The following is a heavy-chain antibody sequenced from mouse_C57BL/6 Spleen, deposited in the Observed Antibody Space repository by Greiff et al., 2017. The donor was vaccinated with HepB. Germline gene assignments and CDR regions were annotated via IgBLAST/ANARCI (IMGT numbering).Heavy chain of an antibody. Sequence: VQLQQSGAELVRPGASVTLSCKASGYTFTDYEMHWVKQTPVHGLEWIGAIDPETGGTAYNQKFKGKAILTADKSSSTAYMELRSLTSEDSAVYYCMIFDGYYDAMDYWGQGTSVTVSS. CDR1: GYTFTDYE. CDR2: IDPETGGT. J-gene: IGHJ4*01. D-gene: IGHD2-3*01. V-gene: IGHV1-15*01. CDR3: MIFDGYYDAMDY.